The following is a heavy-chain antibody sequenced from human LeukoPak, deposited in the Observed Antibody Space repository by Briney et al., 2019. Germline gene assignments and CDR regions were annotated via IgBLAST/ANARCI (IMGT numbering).Heavy chain of an antibody. CDR3: ARVGVGYCSGGSCYSVGYYYYYYVMDV. D-gene: IGHD2-15*01. CDR1: GFTFSSYW. V-gene: IGHV3-7*01. Sequence: GGSLRLSCAASGFTFSSYWMSWVRQAPGKGLEWVANIKQDGSEKYYVDSVKGRFTISRDNAKNSLYLQMNSLRAEDTAVYYCARVGVGYCSGGSCYSVGYYYYYYVMDVWGQGTTVTVSS. J-gene: IGHJ6*02. CDR2: IKQDGSEK.